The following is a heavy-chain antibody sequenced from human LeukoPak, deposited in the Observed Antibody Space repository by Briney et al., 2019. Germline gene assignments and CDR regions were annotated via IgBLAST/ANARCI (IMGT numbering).Heavy chain of an antibody. CDR2: ISGSGGST. Sequence: GGSLRLSCVASGFTFSSYAMSWVRQAPGKGLEWVSAISGSGGSTYYADSVKGRFTISRDNSKNTLYLQMNSLRAEDTAVYYCAKDPTVYYYDSTRALDAFDIWGQGTMVTVSS. CDR1: GFTFSSYA. D-gene: IGHD3-22*01. CDR3: AKDPTVYYYDSTRALDAFDI. J-gene: IGHJ3*02. V-gene: IGHV3-23*01.